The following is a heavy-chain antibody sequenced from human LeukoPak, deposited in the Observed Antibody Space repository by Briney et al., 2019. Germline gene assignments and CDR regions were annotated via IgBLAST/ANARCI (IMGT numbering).Heavy chain of an antibody. CDR3: ARETSHCGGDCYDY. CDR1: GFIFSAYE. Sequence: PGGPLRLSCEASGFIFSAYEFNWVRQAPGKGLEWVSYISPSGSSVYYADSVKGRFTISRDDAKNSVYLQMNSLRAEDTALYYCARETSHCGGDCYDYWGQGALVTVSS. D-gene: IGHD2-21*02. J-gene: IGHJ4*02. CDR2: ISPSGSSV. V-gene: IGHV3-48*03.